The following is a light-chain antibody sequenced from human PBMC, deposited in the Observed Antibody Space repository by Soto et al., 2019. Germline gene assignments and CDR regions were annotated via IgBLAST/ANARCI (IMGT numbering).Light chain of an antibody. CDR1: EDIKTS. CDR2: AAS. CDR3: QQYDSYPLT. Sequence: DLQMTQSPSSLSASVGDRVTITCRASEDIKTSVAWFQQKPGQAPESLIFAASLLQDGVPPKFSGRGSGTHFTLTISSLQPEDFATYYCQQYDSYPLTFGQGTRLEIK. V-gene: IGKV1-16*02. J-gene: IGKJ5*01.